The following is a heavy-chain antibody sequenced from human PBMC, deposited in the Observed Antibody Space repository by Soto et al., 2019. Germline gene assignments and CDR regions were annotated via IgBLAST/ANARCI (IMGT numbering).Heavy chain of an antibody. Sequence: LRLSCAASGFTXXSYSMNWVRQAPGKWLEWVSYISSSSSTIYYADSVKGRFTISRDNAKNSLYLQMNSLRAEDTAVYYCARDPYSSRTYYYYGMDVWGQGTTVTAP. J-gene: IGHJ6*02. CDR2: ISSSSSTI. D-gene: IGHD6-13*01. V-gene: IGHV3-48*01. CDR3: ARDPYSSRTYYYYGMDV. CDR1: GFTXXSYS.